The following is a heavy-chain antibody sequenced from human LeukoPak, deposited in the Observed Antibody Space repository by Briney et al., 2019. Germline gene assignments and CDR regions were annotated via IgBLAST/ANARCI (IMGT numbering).Heavy chain of an antibody. CDR3: AKQVGEGATLHWFDP. D-gene: IGHD1-26*01. J-gene: IGHJ5*02. V-gene: IGHV3-23*01. CDR1: GFTFSSYA. Sequence: GDSLTLSCAASGFTFSSYAISWVRQAPGKGLEWVSSISGSAGATFYADSGKGRFTVYRDNSRIKVYVRMKSLRAEAPAGYYCAKQVGEGATLHWFDPWGQGTLVTGSS. CDR2: ISGSAGAT.